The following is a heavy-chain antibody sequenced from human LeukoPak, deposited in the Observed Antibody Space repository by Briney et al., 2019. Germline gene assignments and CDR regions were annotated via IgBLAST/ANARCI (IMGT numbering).Heavy chain of an antibody. J-gene: IGHJ4*02. CDR2: VTSSGSNT. D-gene: IGHD5-12*01. V-gene: IGHV3-23*01. CDR3: AKSRVGYDY. CDR1: GFTFSSYA. Sequence: GGSLRHSCAASGFTFSSYAMSWVRQAPGKGLEWVSAVTSSGSNTYYADPVKGRFTISRDNSKNTLYLQMNSLRVEDTAVYYCAKSRVGYDYWGQGTLVTVSS.